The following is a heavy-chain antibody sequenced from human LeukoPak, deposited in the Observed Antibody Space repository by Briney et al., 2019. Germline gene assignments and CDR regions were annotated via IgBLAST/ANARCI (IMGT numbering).Heavy chain of an antibody. V-gene: IGHV1-2*06. CDR3: ARGKKVVGATMFY. D-gene: IGHD1-26*01. CDR1: GYTFNDYY. CDR2: INPFNDAT. J-gene: IGHJ4*02. Sequence: ASVKVSCKASGYTFNDYYIQWVRQAPGQGLEWVGRINPFNDATHYGQKFQDRVTVTRDTSISTAFMELSGLRSDDTAIYYCARGKKVVGATMFYWGQGTLVTVSS.